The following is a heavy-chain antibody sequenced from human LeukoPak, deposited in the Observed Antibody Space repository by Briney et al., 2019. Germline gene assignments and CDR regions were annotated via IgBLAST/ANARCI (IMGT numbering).Heavy chain of an antibody. J-gene: IGHJ4*02. CDR1: GGSISSYY. Sequence: SETLSLTCTVSGGSISSYYWSWIRQPPGKGLEWIGYIYYSGSTNYNPSLKSRVTISVDTSKNQFSLKLSSVTAADTAVYYCASLAYDSSGTLGYWGQGTLVTVSS. CDR2: IYYSGST. V-gene: IGHV4-59*12. D-gene: IGHD3-22*01. CDR3: ASLAYDSSGTLGY.